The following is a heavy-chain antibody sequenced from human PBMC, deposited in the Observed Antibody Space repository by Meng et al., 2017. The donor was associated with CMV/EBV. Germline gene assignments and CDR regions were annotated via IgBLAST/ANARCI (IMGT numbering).Heavy chain of an antibody. D-gene: IGHD6-13*01. CDR1: GFTFSSYG. Sequence: GESLKISCAASGFTFSSYGMHWVRQAPGKGLEWVAFIRYDGSNKYYADSVKGRFTISRDNSKNTLYLQMNSLRAEDTAVYYCAKDDFWGSSSWHYFDYWGQGTLVTVSS. CDR3: AKDDFWGSSSWHYFDY. CDR2: IRYDGSNK. J-gene: IGHJ4*02. V-gene: IGHV3-30*02.